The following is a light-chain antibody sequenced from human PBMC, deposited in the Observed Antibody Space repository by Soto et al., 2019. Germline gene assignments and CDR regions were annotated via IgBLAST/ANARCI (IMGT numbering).Light chain of an antibody. CDR2: AAS. Sequence: IQLTQSPSSLSASLGDRVTITCRASQGISSYLAWYQQKPGKAPKLLIYAASTLQSGVPSRFSGSGSGTDFTLTISSLQHEDFANYYWQQLNSYHLVTFGQGTRLEIK. CDR3: QQLNSYHLVT. CDR1: QGISSY. V-gene: IGKV1-9*01. J-gene: IGKJ5*01.